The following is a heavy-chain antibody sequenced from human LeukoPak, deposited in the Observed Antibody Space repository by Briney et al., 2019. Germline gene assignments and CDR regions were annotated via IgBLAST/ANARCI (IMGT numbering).Heavy chain of an antibody. J-gene: IGHJ4*02. CDR1: GFTFSRYA. D-gene: IGHD2-2*01. V-gene: IGHV3-30-3*01. Sequence: GGSLRLPWAASGFTFSRYAIPCVRQAPGKGLEWVAVISYDGSNKYYADSVKGRFTISRDNSKNTVYLQMNSLRAEDTAVYYCARDRVVVPAALDRPEYYFDYWGQGTLVTVSS. CDR2: ISYDGSNK. CDR3: ARDRVVVPAALDRPEYYFDY.